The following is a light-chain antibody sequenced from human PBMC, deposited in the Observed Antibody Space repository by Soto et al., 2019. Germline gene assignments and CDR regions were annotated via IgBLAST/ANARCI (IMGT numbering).Light chain of an antibody. CDR2: KAS. J-gene: IGKJ1*01. CDR1: QSISSW. Sequence: DIQMTQSPSTLSASVGDRVTITCRASQSISSWLAGYQQKPGEAPKLLLYKASSLEGGVPSRFIGSGSGTEFTLTISRLQPDEFATYCCQQYNSYPWTFGQGTKVEIK. V-gene: IGKV1-5*03. CDR3: QQYNSYPWT.